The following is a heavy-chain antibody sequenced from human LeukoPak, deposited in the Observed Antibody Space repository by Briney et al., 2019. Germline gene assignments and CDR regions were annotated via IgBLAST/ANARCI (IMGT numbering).Heavy chain of an antibody. CDR3: ARGGSYFPTRFDY. CDR2: IYSGGIT. CDR1: GFTVSSNY. D-gene: IGHD1-26*01. Sequence: QPGGSLRLSCAASGFTVSSNYMTWVRQAPGKGLEWVSVIYSGGITYYADSVKGRFTISRDNSKNTLYLQMNSLRAEDTAVYYCARGGSYFPTRFDYWGQGTLVTVSS. J-gene: IGHJ4*02. V-gene: IGHV3-53*01.